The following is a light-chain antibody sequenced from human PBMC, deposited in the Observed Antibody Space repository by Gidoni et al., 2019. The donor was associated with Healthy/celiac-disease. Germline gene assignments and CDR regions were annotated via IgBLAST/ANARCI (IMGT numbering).Light chain of an antibody. V-gene: IGKV2-28*01. J-gene: IGKJ4*01. CDR1: QSLLHSNGYNY. CDR2: LGS. Sequence: DIVMTQSPLSLPVTPGEPASISCRSSQSLLHSNGYNYLDWYLQKPGQSPQLLIDLGSNRASGVPDRFSGSGSGTDFTLKSSRVEAEDVGVYYRMQALQTPTFGGGTKVEIK. CDR3: MQALQTPT.